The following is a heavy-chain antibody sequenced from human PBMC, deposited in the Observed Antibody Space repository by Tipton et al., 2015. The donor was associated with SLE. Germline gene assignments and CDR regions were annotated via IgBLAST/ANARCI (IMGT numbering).Heavy chain of an antibody. Sequence: TLSFTCTVSGGSISSYYWSWIRQPPGKGLEWIGYIYYSGSTNYNPSLKSRVTISVDTSKNQFSLKLSSVTAADTAVYYCAACKGRYWGQGTLVTVSS. V-gene: IGHV4-59*08. CDR3: AACKGRY. CDR2: IYYSGST. J-gene: IGHJ4*02. CDR1: GGSISSYY.